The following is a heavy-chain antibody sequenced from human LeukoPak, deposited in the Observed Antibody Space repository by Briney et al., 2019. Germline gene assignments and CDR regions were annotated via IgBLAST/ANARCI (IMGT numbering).Heavy chain of an antibody. J-gene: IGHJ6*02. CDR2: ISGNGGST. CDR3: ARAKSGAPLPISYYYYAMDV. Sequence: GGSLRLSCAASGFTFSPYAMNWVRQAPGKGLEWVSGISGNGGSTHYADSVKGRFTISRDNSDNTLYLQMDSLRVDDTAVYFCARAKSGAPLPISYYYYAMDVWGQGTTVSVSS. D-gene: IGHD5-12*01. V-gene: IGHV3-23*01. CDR1: GFTFSPYA.